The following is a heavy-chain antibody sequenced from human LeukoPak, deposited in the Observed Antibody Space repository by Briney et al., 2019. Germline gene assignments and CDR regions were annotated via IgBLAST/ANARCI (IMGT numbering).Heavy chain of an antibody. CDR3: VLTSSVEHTLYFDY. D-gene: IGHD1/OR15-1a*01. CDR1: GFAVRANF. CDR2: LYTDDNT. J-gene: IGHJ4*02. Sequence: GGSLRLSCAASGFAVRANFMTWVRQAPGKGLEWVSVLYTDDNTFYADSVKGRFTISQDSSKNTLYLQMNSLRAEDTAIYYCVLTSSVEHTLYFDYWGQGTLVTVSS. V-gene: IGHV3-66*01.